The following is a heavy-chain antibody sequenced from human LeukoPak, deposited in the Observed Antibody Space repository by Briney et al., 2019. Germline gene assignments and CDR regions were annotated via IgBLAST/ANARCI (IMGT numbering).Heavy chain of an antibody. J-gene: IGHJ4*02. CDR2: INWNGGST. CDR1: GFTFDDYG. V-gene: IGHV3-20*04. D-gene: IGHD3-22*01. Sequence: GGSLRLSXAASGFTFDDYGMSWVRQAPGKGLEWVSGINWNGGSTGYADSVKGRFTISRDNAKNSLYLQMNSLRAEDTALYYCARGGGKGYYDSSGYYDFDYWGQGTLVTVSS. CDR3: ARGGGKGYYDSSGYYDFDY.